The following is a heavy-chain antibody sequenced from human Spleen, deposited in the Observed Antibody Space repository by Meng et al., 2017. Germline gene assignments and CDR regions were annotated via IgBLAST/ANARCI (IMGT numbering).Heavy chain of an antibody. Sequence: SETLSLTCTVSGGSVSSGSYYWSWIRQPPGKGLEWIGYIYYSGSTNYNPSLKSRVTISVDTSKNQFSLKLSSVTAADTAVYYCARTDRYSSTWSDYWGQGTPVTVSS. D-gene: IGHD6-13*01. CDR1: GGSVSSGSYY. CDR2: IYYSGST. CDR3: ARTDRYSSTWSDY. J-gene: IGHJ4*02. V-gene: IGHV4-61*01.